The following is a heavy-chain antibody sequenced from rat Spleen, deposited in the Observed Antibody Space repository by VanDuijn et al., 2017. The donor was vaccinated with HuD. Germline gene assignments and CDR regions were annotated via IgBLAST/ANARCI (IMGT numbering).Heavy chain of an antibody. CDR1: GFSLTSYH. D-gene: IGHD1-1*01. J-gene: IGHJ2*01. CDR3: ARDDYSGIFDY. V-gene: IGHV2-32*01. Sequence: QVQLKESGPGLVKPSETLSLTCTVSGFSLTSYHVSWVRQPPGKGLEWMGVIWGDGSTAYNSALKSRLSISRDTSKSQVFLKMSSLKTEDTATYYCARDDYSGIFDYWGQGVMVTVSS. CDR2: IWGDGST.